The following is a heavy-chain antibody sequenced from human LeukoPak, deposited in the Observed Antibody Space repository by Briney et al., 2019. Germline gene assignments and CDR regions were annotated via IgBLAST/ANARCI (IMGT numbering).Heavy chain of an antibody. Sequence: GESLKISFKGSGYRFTNYWIGWVRPMPGKGLEWMGMIYPGDSDTRYRPSFQGQVTISADKSISTAYLQWSSLKASDTAMYYCARRSGPLVYFFFDYWGQGTLVTVSS. D-gene: IGHD6-13*01. CDR3: ARRSGPLVYFFFDY. CDR1: GYRFTNYW. V-gene: IGHV5-51*01. CDR2: IYPGDSDT. J-gene: IGHJ4*02.